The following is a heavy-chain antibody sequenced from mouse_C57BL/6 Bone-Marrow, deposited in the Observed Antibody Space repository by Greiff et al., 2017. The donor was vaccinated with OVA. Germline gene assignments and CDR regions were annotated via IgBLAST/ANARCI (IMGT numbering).Heavy chain of an antibody. CDR2: IDPEDGDT. Sequence: EVQLQQSGAELVRPGASVKLSCTASGFNIKDYYMHWVKQRPEQGLEWIGRIDPEDGDTEYAPKFKGKATMTADTSSNSAYLQLSSLTSEDTAVYYCTTLYYYGPWFAYWGQGTLVTVSA. CDR3: TTLYYYGPWFAY. V-gene: IGHV14-1*01. CDR1: GFNIKDYY. J-gene: IGHJ3*01. D-gene: IGHD1-1*01.